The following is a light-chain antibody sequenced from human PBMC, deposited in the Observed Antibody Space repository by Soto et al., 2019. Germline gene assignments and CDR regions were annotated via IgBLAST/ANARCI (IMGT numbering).Light chain of an antibody. Sequence: EIVLTQSPGTLSLSPGERATLSCRASQSLSTYSLAWYQQKPGQAPRLLIFGTSSRATGIPDRFIGGGSGTDFTLTISRLEPEDFAVYYCQQCGSLPGTFGQGTKVESK. CDR1: QSLSTYS. J-gene: IGKJ1*01. CDR3: QQCGSLPGT. CDR2: GTS. V-gene: IGKV3-20*01.